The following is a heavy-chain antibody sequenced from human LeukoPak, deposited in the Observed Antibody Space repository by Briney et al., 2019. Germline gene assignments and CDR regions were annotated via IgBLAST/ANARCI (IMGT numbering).Heavy chain of an antibody. J-gene: IGHJ4*02. CDR3: AINERYCSSTSCRSFDF. V-gene: IGHV4-4*02. Sequence: PSETLSLTCAVSGGSTSISNWWSGVRQPPGKGLEGIGEIYHSGSTNYNPSIKSRVTISVDKSKIQFSLKLSSVTAADTAVYYCAINERYCSSTSCRSFDFWGQGHLVTVSA. CDR1: GGSTSISNW. CDR2: IYHSGST. D-gene: IGHD2-2*01.